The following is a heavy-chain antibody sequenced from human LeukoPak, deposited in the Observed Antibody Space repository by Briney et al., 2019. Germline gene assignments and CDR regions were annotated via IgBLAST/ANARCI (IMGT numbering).Heavy chain of an antibody. D-gene: IGHD5-12*01. CDR2: INHSGSTT. V-gene: IGHV4-34*01. CDR1: GESFSGYY. Sequence: SETLSLTCAVYGESFSGYYWNWIRQPPGKGLEWIGEINHSGSTTNHNPSLKSRVTMSVDTSKNQFSLKMTSVTAADTAVYYCARKSGYARDYWGQGTLVTVSS. CDR3: ARKSGYARDY. J-gene: IGHJ4*02.